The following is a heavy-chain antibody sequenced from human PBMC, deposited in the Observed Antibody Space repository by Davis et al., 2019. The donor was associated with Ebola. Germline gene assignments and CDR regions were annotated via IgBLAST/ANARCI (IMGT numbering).Heavy chain of an antibody. D-gene: IGHD1-26*01. CDR1: GFTFSRYA. CDR3: AKDTSNIWFDI. CDR2: LGTSADT. Sequence: GESLKISCVASGFTFSRYAMSWVRQAPGKGLEWVSTLGTSADTYYADSVKGRFTISRDNSKNTLYLQMNGLRVEDTAIYYCAKDTSNIWFDIWGQGTMVTVSS. V-gene: IGHV3-23*01. J-gene: IGHJ3*02.